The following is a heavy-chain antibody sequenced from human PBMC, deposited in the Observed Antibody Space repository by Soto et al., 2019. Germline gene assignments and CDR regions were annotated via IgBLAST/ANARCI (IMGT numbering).Heavy chain of an antibody. CDR3: ARVHIPDYDDYYYYYGMDV. CDR1: GYTFTGYY. V-gene: IGHV1-2*02. Sequence: ASVEVSCKASGYTFTGYYMHWVRQAPGQGLEWMGWINPNSGGTNYAQKFQGRVTMTRDTSISTAYMELSRLRSDDTAVYYCARVHIPDYDDYYYYYGMDVWGQGTTVTVSS. CDR2: INPNSGGT. J-gene: IGHJ6*02. D-gene: IGHD3-16*01.